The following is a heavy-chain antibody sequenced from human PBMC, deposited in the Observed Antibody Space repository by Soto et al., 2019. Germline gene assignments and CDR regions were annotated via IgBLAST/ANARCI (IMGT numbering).Heavy chain of an antibody. CDR3: ARTPHYYGSGSYYYYFDY. Sequence: ASVKVSCKASGGTFSSYAISWVRQAPGQGLEWMGGIIPIFGTANYAQKFQGRVTITADESTSTAYMELSSLRSEDTAVYYCARTPHYYGSGSYYYYFDYWGQGTLVTVSS. J-gene: IGHJ4*02. CDR2: IIPIFGTA. CDR1: GGTFSSYA. D-gene: IGHD3-10*01. V-gene: IGHV1-69*13.